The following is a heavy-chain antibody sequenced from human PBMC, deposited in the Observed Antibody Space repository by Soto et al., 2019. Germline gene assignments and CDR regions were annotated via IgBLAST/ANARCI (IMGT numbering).Heavy chain of an antibody. CDR2: IYYSGST. J-gene: IGHJ4*02. CDR3: ARAPYYYDSSGYYFDY. D-gene: IGHD3-22*01. V-gene: IGHV4-61*01. CDR1: GGSVSSGSYY. Sequence: SETLPLTCTVSGGSVSSGSYYWSWIRQPPGKGLEWIGYIYYSGSTNYNPSLKSRVTISVDTSKNQFSLKLSSVTAADTAVYYCARAPYYYDSSGYYFDYWGQGTLVTVSS.